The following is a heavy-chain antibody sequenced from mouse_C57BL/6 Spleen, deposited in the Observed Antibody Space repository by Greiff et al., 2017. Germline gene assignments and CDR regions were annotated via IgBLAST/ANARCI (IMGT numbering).Heavy chain of an antibody. V-gene: IGHV1-81*01. D-gene: IGHD2-10*02. CDR2: IYPRSGNT. Sequence: VMLVESGAELARPGASVKLSCKASGYTFTSYGISWVKQRTRQGLEWIGEIYPRSGNTYYNEKFKGKATLTADKSSSTAYMELRSLTSVDSAGYFCARGEYGNFLFGYWGQGTTLTVSA. J-gene: IGHJ2*01. CDR3: ARGEYGNFLFGY. CDR1: GYTFTSYG.